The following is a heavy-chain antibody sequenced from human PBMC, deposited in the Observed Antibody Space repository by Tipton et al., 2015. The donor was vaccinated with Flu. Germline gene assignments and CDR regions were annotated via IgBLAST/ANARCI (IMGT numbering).Heavy chain of an antibody. CDR3: ARDPSLGMPDYFDS. V-gene: IGHV4-38-2*02. J-gene: IGHJ4*02. CDR2: IHTSAGT. D-gene: IGHD2-2*01. Sequence: TLSLTCSVSGDSLGSSYYWAWIRQPPGRGLEWIGNIHTSAGTYYNLSLKSRVTISVDRSKNQFSLQLTSVTAADTAVYYCARDPSLGMPDYFDSWGQGILVTASS. CDR1: GDSLGSSYY.